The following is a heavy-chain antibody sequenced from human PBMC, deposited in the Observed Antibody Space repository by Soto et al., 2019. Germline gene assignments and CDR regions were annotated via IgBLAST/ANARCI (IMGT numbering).Heavy chain of an antibody. V-gene: IGHV1-18*01. CDR1: GYTFTSYG. J-gene: IGHJ6*02. CDR2: ISAYNGNT. CDR3: ARRHCSSTSCPGYYYYGMDV. Sequence: ASVKVSCKASGYTFTSYGISWVRQAPGQGPEWMGWISAYNGNTNYAQKLQGRVTMTTDASTSTAYMELRSLRSDDTAVYYCARRHCSSTSCPGYYYYGMDVWGQGTTVTVSS. D-gene: IGHD2-2*01.